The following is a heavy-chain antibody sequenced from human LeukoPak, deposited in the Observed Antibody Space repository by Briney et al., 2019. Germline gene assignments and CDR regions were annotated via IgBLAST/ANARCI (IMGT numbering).Heavy chain of an antibody. D-gene: IGHD3-22*01. CDR1: GASINNNF. CDR3: ARHRDYYDT. V-gene: IGHV4-59*08. Sequence: SETLSLTCTVSGASINNNFWTWIRQPPGKGLEWIGYIYSSGSANHNPPLKSRVIISGDTSKNQISLNLTSVTAADTAVYFCARHRDYYDTWGHGTLVTVSS. CDR2: IYSSGSA. J-gene: IGHJ4*01.